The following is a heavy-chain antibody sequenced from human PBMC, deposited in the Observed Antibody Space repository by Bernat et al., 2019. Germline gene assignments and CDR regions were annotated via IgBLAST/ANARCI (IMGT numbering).Heavy chain of an antibody. J-gene: IGHJ5*02. CDR3: ARGIGYCSGGSCYHWFDP. D-gene: IGHD2-15*01. CDR2: INHSGST. V-gene: IGHV4-34*01. CDR1: GGSFSGYY. Sequence: QVQLQQWGAGLLKPSETLSLTCAVYGGSFSGYYWSWIRQPPGKGLEWIGEINHSGSTNYNPSLKSRVTISVDTSKNQYSLKVSSVTGAETAVYYCARGIGYCSGGSCYHWFDPWGQGTLVTVSS.